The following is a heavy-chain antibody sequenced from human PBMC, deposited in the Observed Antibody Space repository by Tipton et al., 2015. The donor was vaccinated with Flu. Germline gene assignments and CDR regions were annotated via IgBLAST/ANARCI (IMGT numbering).Heavy chain of an antibody. CDR2: INPNSGGT. D-gene: IGHD2-2*01. CDR1: GYTFTGYY. V-gene: IGHV1-2*06. J-gene: IGHJ5*02. CDR3: ARSPVVPAARRKYNGFDP. Sequence: QLVQSGAEVKKPGASVKVSCKASGYTFTGYYMHWVRQAPGQGLEWMGRINPNSGGTNYAQKFQGRVTMTRDTSISTAYMELSRLRSDATAVYYCARSPVVPAARRKYNGFDPWGQGTLVTVSS.